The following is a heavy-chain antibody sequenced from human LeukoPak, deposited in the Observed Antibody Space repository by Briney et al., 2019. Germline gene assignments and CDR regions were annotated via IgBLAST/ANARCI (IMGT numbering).Heavy chain of an antibody. V-gene: IGHV4-4*07. CDR3: ARDDSSGYPYGMDV. CDR1: GGSNSSYY. CDR2: IYTSGST. Sequence: PSETLSLTCTVSGGSNSSYYWSWIRQPAGKGLEWIGRIYTSGSTNYNPSLKSRVTMSVDTSKNQFSLKLSSVTAADTAVYYCARDDSSGYPYGMDVWGQGTTVTVSS. J-gene: IGHJ6*02. D-gene: IGHD3-22*01.